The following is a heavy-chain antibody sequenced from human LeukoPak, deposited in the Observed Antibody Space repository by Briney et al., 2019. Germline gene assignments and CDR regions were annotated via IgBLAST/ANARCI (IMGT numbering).Heavy chain of an antibody. V-gene: IGHV3-23*01. CDR2: ISGRGGNT. CDR3: AKAPPYCGGDCYSWYFDY. Sequence: GGSLRLSCAASGFTFSSYVMAWVRQAPGKGLEWVSAISGRGGNTYYADSVKGRFTISRDNSKNTLHLQMNSLGAEDTAIYYCAKAPPYCGGDCYSWYFDYWGQGTLVTVSS. D-gene: IGHD2-21*02. CDR1: GFTFSSYV. J-gene: IGHJ4*02.